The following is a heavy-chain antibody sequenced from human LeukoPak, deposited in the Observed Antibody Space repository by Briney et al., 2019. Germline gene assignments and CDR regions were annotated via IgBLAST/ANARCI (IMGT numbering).Heavy chain of an antibody. J-gene: IGHJ5*02. CDR3: NRDSGTYNWLDP. Sequence: GGSLKLSCAASGFTFSGSAIHWVRQSFGKGLEWIGHIDKEKNSYATASAYAVSVEGRFTVSRDDSKNMAFLQMSGLKTEDTALYFCNRDSGTYNWLDPWGQGTLVTISS. CDR2: IDKEKNSYATAS. V-gene: IGHV3-73*01. D-gene: IGHD1-26*01. CDR1: GFTFSGSA.